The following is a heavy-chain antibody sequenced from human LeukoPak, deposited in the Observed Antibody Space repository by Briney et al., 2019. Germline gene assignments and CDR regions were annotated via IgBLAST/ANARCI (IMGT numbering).Heavy chain of an antibody. V-gene: IGHV4-4*09. CDR2: INTRGRT. D-gene: IGHD3-9*01. J-gene: IGHJ5*02. CDR3: GTSYDNKIAPFDP. Sequence: PSETLSLTCTVSGGSISSYQWSWIRQPPGKGLEWIGYINTRGRTNYNPSLKSRATFSVDTSRDQFSLKLSSVTAADTAVYYCGTSYDNKIAPFDPWGQGTLVTVSS. CDR1: GGSISSYQ.